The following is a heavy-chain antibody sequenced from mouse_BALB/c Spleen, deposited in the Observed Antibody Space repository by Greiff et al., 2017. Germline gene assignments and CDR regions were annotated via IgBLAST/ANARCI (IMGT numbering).Heavy chain of an antibody. V-gene: IGHV2-2*02. J-gene: IGHJ4*01. D-gene: IGHD2-1*01. CDR2: IWSGGST. CDR3: ARGGNYDAMDY. Sequence: VQLQQSGPGLVQPSQSLSITCTVSGFSLTSYGVHWVRQSPGKGLEWLGVIWSGGSTDYNAAFISRLSISKDNSKSQVFFKMNSLQANDTDIYYCARGGNYDAMDYWVQGTTVTVSS. CDR1: GFSLTSYG.